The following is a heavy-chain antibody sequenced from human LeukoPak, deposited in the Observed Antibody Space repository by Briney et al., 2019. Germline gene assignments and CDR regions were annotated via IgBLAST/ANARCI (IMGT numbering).Heavy chain of an antibody. J-gene: IGHJ4*02. V-gene: IGHV3-7*01. CDR2: INQDGSEK. CDR1: GFTFSNYW. D-gene: IGHD3-10*01. CDR3: ARPLMVRGDIYYFDY. Sequence: GGSLRLSCAASGFTFSNYWMSWVRQAPGKGLEWVAFINQDGSEKHYVDSVKGRFTISRDNAKNSLYLQMNSLRAEDTAVYYCARPLMVRGDIYYFDYWGQGTLVTVSS.